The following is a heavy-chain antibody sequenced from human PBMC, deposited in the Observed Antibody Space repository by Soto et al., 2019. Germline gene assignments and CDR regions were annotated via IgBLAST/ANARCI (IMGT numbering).Heavy chain of an antibody. CDR3: ARGLNSSSWYFSGVWFAP. J-gene: IGHJ5*02. Sequence: PSETLSLTCAVYGGSFSGYYWSWIRQPPGKGLEWIGEINHSGSTNYNPSLKSRVTISVDTSKNQFSLKLSSVTAADTAVYYCARGLNSSSWYFSGVWFAPWGQGTRVTVSS. V-gene: IGHV4-34*01. D-gene: IGHD6-13*01. CDR2: INHSGST. CDR1: GGSFSGYY.